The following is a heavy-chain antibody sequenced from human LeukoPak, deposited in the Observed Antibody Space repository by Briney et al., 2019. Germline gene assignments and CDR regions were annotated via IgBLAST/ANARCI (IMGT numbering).Heavy chain of an antibody. Sequence: ASVKVSCKASGYTFTGYYMYWVRQAPGQGLEWMGWIRPNSGGTNYTQKFQGRVTMTRDTSINTAYMELSRLTSDDTAVYYCAKDSRAGIAAAGTRVWFDPWGQGTLVTVSS. CDR1: GYTFTGYY. V-gene: IGHV1-2*02. CDR3: AKDSRAGIAAAGTRVWFDP. J-gene: IGHJ5*02. CDR2: IRPNSGGT. D-gene: IGHD6-13*01.